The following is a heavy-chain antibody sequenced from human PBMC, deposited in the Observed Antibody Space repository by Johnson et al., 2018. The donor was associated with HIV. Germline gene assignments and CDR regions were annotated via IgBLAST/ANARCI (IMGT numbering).Heavy chain of an antibody. CDR3: TTSRWDYGGSFDI. Sequence: VQLVESGGGVVQPGGSLRLSCAASGFTFSSYGMHWVRQAPGKGLEWVGFIRSKAYGGTTEYAASVKGRFIISRDDSKSIAYLQMNSLKTEDTAVYYCTTSRWDYGGSFDIWGQGTMVTVSS. V-gene: IGHV3-49*04. CDR2: IRSKAYGGTT. D-gene: IGHD4-23*01. J-gene: IGHJ3*02. CDR1: GFTFSSYG.